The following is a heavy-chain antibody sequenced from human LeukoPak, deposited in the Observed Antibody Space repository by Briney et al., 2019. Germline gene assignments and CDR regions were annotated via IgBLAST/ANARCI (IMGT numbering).Heavy chain of an antibody. Sequence: PSGTLSLTCAVSGGSISSSNWWSWVRQPPGKGLEWIGEIYHSGSTNHNPSLKSRVTISVDKSKNQFSLKLSSVTAADTAVYYCARFGHLVAHDAFDIWGQGTMVTVSS. CDR2: IYHSGST. J-gene: IGHJ3*02. CDR3: ARFGHLVAHDAFDI. CDR1: GGSISSSNW. V-gene: IGHV4-4*02. D-gene: IGHD5-12*01.